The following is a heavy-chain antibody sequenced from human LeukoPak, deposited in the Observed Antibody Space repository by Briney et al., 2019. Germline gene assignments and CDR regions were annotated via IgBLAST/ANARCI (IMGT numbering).Heavy chain of an antibody. D-gene: IGHD6-13*01. CDR2: INPNSGGT. CDR3: AREGIAAAGRRYNWFDP. CDR1: GYTFTGYY. Sequence: ASVKVSCKASGYTFTGYYMHWVRQAPGQGLEWMGWINPNSGGTNYAQKFQGRVTMTRDTSISTAYMEPSRLRSDDTAVYYCAREGIAAAGRRYNWFDPWGQGTLVTVSS. V-gene: IGHV1-2*02. J-gene: IGHJ5*02.